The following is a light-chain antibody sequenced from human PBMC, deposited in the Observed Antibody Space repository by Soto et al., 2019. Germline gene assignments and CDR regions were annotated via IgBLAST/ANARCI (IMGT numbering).Light chain of an antibody. Sequence: QSVLTQPRSVSGSPGQSVTISCTGTSSDVGGYNYVSWYQHHPGKAPKLMIYGVSERPSGVPDRFSGSKSGNTASLTISGLQAEDEADYYCCSFAGGFTWVFGGGTQLTVL. CDR2: GVS. J-gene: IGLJ3*02. V-gene: IGLV2-11*01. CDR3: CSFAGGFTWV. CDR1: SSDVGGYNY.